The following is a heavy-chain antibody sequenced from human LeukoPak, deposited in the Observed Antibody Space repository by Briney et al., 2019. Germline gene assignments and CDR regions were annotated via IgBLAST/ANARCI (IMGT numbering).Heavy chain of an antibody. CDR2: IYSGGST. V-gene: IGHV3-66*01. J-gene: IGHJ4*02. CDR1: GFTVSSNC. D-gene: IGHD2/OR15-2a*01. CDR3: ARAPPTWSTYYFDY. Sequence: PGGSLRLSCAASGFTVSSNCMSWVRQAPGKGLEWVSVIYSGGSTYYADSVKGRFTISRDNSKNTLYLQMNSLRAEDTAVYYCARAPPTWSTYYFDYWGQGTLVTVSS.